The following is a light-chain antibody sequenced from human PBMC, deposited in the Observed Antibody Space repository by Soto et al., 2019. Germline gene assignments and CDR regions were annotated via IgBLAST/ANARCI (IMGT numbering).Light chain of an antibody. CDR1: QSVSSN. Sequence: EIVMTQSPATLSVSPGERATLSCRASQSVSSNLAWYQQKPGQAPRLLMYGASTRATGIPARFSGSGSGTEFTLTISSLQSEDFAVYYCQQYGSSSYTFGQWTKLQIK. J-gene: IGKJ2*01. CDR2: GAS. CDR3: QQYGSSSYT. V-gene: IGKV3-15*01.